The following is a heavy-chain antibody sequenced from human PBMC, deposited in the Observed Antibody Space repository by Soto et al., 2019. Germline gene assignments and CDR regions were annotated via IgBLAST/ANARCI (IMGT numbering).Heavy chain of an antibody. V-gene: IGHV3-48*01. J-gene: IGHJ4*02. CDR3: ARGMTTTDFDY. Sequence: GGSLRLSCAASGFTFSSYSMNWVRQAPGKGLEWVSYISSSSSTIYYADSVKGRFTISRDNAKNSLYLQMNSLRAEDTAVYYCARGMTTTDFDYWGQGTLVTVSS. D-gene: IGHD4-17*01. CDR2: ISSSSSTI. CDR1: GFTFSSYS.